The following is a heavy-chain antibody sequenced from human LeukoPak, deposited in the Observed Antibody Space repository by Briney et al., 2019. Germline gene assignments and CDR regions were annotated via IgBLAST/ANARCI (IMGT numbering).Heavy chain of an antibody. CDR3: ARDRLYSSSSEDY. Sequence: GGSLRLSCAASGFTVSSTYMSWVRQAPGKGLEWVSVIYSGGSTYYADSVKGRFTISRDNSKNTLYLQMNSLRAEDTAVYYCARDRLYSSSSEDYWGQGTLVTVSS. D-gene: IGHD6-6*01. CDR2: IYSGGST. V-gene: IGHV3-53*01. CDR1: GFTVSSTY. J-gene: IGHJ4*02.